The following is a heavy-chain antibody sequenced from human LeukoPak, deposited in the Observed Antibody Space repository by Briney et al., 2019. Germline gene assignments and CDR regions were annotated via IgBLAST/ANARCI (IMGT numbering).Heavy chain of an antibody. V-gene: IGHV1-2*02. CDR1: GYTFTGHY. Sequence: ASVKVSCKASGYTFTGHYMHWVRQAPGQGLEWMRWINPNNDDTKYAQKFQGRVTMTSDTSISTAYMELSRLRSDDTVVYYCARVDDYNYSSFDYWGQGTLVTVST. CDR2: INPNNDDT. D-gene: IGHD1-20*01. CDR3: ARVDDYNYSSFDY. J-gene: IGHJ4*02.